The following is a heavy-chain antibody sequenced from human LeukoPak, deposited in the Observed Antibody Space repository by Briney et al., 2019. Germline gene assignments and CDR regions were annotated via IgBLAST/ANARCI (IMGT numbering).Heavy chain of an antibody. Sequence: SETLSLTCAVYSDSFSAYYWSWVRQPPGKGLDWIGYIYYSGSTNYNPSLKSRVTISVDTSKKKFSLKLSSVTAADTAVYYCARSEFYYYYGMDVWGQGTTVTVSS. V-gene: IGHV4-59*13. CDR1: SDSFSAYY. CDR2: IYYSGST. D-gene: IGHD3-10*01. J-gene: IGHJ6*02. CDR3: ARSEFYYYYGMDV.